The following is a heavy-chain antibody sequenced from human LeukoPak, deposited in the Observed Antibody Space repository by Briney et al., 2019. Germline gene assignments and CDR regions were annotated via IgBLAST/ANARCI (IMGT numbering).Heavy chain of an antibody. CDR1: GFTFSSYG. J-gene: IGHJ6*02. V-gene: IGHV3-30*18. Sequence: GRSLRLSCAASGFTFSSYGMHWVRQAPGQGLEWVAVISYDGSNKYYADSVKGRFTISRDNSKNTLYLQMNSLRAEDTAVYYCAKALPGMDVWGQGTTVTVSS. CDR3: AKALPGMDV. CDR2: ISYDGSNK.